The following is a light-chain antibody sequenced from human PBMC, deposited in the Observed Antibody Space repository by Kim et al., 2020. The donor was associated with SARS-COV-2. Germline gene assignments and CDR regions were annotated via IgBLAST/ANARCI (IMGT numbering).Light chain of an antibody. CDR2: DVA. CDR3: CSYAGSTTVV. J-gene: IGLJ2*01. CDR1: SSDVGKYDL. Sequence: GQSITISCTGTSSDVGKYDLVSWYQQHPGKAPKLIIHDVAKRPSGVSNRFSGSKSGNTASLTISGLQGEDEADYYCCSYAGSTTVVFGEGTKVTVL. V-gene: IGLV2-23*02.